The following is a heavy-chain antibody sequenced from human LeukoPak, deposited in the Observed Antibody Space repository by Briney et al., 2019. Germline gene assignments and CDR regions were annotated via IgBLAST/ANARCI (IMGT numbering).Heavy chain of an antibody. Sequence: PGGSLRLSCAASGLRFSDYYVSWIRQAPGKGLEWVSYISNSGSSIYYADSVKGRFTTSRDNAKSSLHLQMNSLRAGDTAVYYCGRGHWGLDYWGQGALVTVSS. CDR3: GRGHWGLDY. V-gene: IGHV3-11*04. J-gene: IGHJ4*02. CDR2: ISNSGSSI. CDR1: GLRFSDYY. D-gene: IGHD7-27*01.